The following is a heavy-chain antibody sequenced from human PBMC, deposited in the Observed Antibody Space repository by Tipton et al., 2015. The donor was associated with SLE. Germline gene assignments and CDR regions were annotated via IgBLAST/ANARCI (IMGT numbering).Heavy chain of an antibody. Sequence: TLSLTCTVSGDSFNLYYWTWIRQPLGKGLEWIAYIYDSGSTSYNPSLKTRVTISVDTPKNQFSLKLTSVSAADTAVYFCARGRPIGSFDIWGQGTMVTVSS. CDR2: IYDSGST. D-gene: IGHD3-10*01. V-gene: IGHV4-59*01. CDR3: ARGRPIGSFDI. CDR1: GDSFNLYY. J-gene: IGHJ3*02.